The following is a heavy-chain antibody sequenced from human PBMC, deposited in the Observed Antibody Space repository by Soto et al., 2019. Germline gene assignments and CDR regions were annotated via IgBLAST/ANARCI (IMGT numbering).Heavy chain of an antibody. Sequence: SSVKVSCKASGYTFTGYFMHWLRQATGQGLEWMGWINPYSGGADYAQSFQGRVTMTRDTSISTVYMELSRLRFDDTAVYYCSRIIRGDYYKYPVDIWG. J-gene: IGHJ3*02. CDR2: INPYSGGA. D-gene: IGHD3-10*01. V-gene: IGHV1-2*02. CDR3: SRIIRGDYYKYPVDI. CDR1: GYTFTGYF.